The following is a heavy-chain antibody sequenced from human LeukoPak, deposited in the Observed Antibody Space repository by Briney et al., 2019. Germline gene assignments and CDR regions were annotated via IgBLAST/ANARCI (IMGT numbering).Heavy chain of an antibody. J-gene: IGHJ4*02. CDR2: INSDGSST. CDR1: GFTFSSYW. Sequence: GGSLRLSCAASGFTFSSYWMHWVRQAPGKGLVWVSRINSDGSSTSYADSVKGRFTISRDNSKNTLYLHMNSLRAEDTAVYYCAKDLGYYDSSGDPLHYWGQGTLVTVSS. D-gene: IGHD3-22*01. CDR3: AKDLGYYDSSGDPLHY. V-gene: IGHV3-74*01.